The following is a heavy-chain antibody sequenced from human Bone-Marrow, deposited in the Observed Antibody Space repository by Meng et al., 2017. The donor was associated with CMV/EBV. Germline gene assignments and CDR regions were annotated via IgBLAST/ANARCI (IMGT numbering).Heavy chain of an antibody. CDR3: AIQQLGPTYYYYGMDV. D-gene: IGHD6-6*01. V-gene: IGHV4-34*01. CDR2: INHSGST. J-gene: IGHJ6*02. CDR1: GGSFSGYY. Sequence: SETLSLTCAVYGGSFSGYYWSWIRQPPGKGLEWIGEINHSGSTNYNPSLKSRVTISVDTSKNQFSLKLSSVTAADTAVYYCAIQQLGPTYYYYGMDVWGQGTTVTVSS.